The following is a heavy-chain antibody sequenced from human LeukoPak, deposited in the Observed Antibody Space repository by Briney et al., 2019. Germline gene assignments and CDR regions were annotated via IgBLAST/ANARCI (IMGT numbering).Heavy chain of an antibody. Sequence: SETLSLTCTVSGGSISGRYWTWIRQPPGKGLESIGYIHNSVSTIYNPALKSRVTMSEDTTRNQFSLKLTSVTAADMAVYYCARLARGPWAIDIWGRGTMVTVSS. V-gene: IGHV4-59*11. J-gene: IGHJ3*02. D-gene: IGHD5-12*01. CDR3: ARLARGPWAIDI. CDR1: GGSISGRY. CDR2: IHNSVST.